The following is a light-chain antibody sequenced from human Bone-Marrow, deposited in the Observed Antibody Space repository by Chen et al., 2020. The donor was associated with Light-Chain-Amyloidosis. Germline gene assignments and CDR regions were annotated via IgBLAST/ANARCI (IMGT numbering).Light chain of an antibody. Sequence: SFELTQPLLVSVSPGQTARTTCPGDDLPTKYAYWYQQKPGQAPVLVIHRDTERPSGISERFSGSSSGTTATLTISGVQAEDEADYHCQSADSSGTYEVIFGGGTKLTVL. J-gene: IGLJ2*01. CDR2: RDT. V-gene: IGLV3-25*03. CDR3: QSADSSGTYEVI. CDR1: DLPTKY.